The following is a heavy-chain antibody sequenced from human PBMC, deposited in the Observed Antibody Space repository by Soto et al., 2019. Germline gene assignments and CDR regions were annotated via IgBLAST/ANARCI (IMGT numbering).Heavy chain of an antibody. V-gene: IGHV1-8*01. CDR2: VNPNNGDT. J-gene: IGHJ4*02. D-gene: IGHD3-10*01. CDR1: GSTFSNYD. CDR3: AKVSRKGSAIDFDY. Sequence: QVQLVQSGAELKKPGASLKVSCKAPGSTFSNYDMNWVRQATGQGPEWIGWVNPNNGDTGYAQKFQGRVTLTTDISTTTAYMELTSLRSEDTAIYYCAKVSRKGSAIDFDYWGQGTLITVSS.